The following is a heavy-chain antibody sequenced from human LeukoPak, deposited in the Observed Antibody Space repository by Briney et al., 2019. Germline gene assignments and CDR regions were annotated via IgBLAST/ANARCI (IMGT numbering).Heavy chain of an antibody. CDR3: AREESSGSTFDY. Sequence: RASETLFLTFSVSGGSISSYYCSWIRQPPGKGLELIGHNYYSRSTNYNPSLKSRVTISVAASKNQCSLKLSSVTAADTAVYYCAREESSGSTFDYWGQGTLVTVSS. CDR1: GGSISSYY. D-gene: IGHD6-19*01. J-gene: IGHJ4*02. CDR2: NYYSRST. V-gene: IGHV4-59*12.